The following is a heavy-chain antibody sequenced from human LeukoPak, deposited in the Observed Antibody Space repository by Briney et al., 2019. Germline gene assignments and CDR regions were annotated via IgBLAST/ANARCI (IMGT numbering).Heavy chain of an antibody. D-gene: IGHD5-18*01. CDR3: ARGRGYSSGRYNWFDP. CDR2: INHSGST. J-gene: IGHJ5*02. CDR1: GGSFNGYY. Sequence: SETLYLTCAVYGGSFNGYYWSWIRQPPGKGLEWIGEINHSGSTNYNPSLKSRGTISVDTSKNQFSLKLSSMPAADTAVYYCARGRGYSSGRYNWFDPWGQGTLVTVSS. V-gene: IGHV4-34*01.